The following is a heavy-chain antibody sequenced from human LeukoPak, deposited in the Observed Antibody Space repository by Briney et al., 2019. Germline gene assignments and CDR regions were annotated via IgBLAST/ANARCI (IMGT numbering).Heavy chain of an antibody. Sequence: SETLSLTCAVYGGSFSGYYWSWIRQPPGKGQEWIGEINHSGSTNYNPSLKSRVTISVDTSKNQFSLKLSSVTAADTAVYYCARERYFDWFDYWGQGTLVTVSS. J-gene: IGHJ4*02. V-gene: IGHV4-34*01. CDR2: INHSGST. D-gene: IGHD3-9*01. CDR1: GGSFSGYY. CDR3: ARERYFDWFDY.